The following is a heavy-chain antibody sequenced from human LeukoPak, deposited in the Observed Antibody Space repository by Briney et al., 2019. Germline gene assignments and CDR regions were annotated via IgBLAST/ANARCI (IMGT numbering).Heavy chain of an antibody. D-gene: IGHD3-3*01. Sequence: GNTLRLYCAVSGFAFSSYSLNWVRQAPGKGLEWVSSISRSSRYIYYADSVKGRFTISRDNDKNSLYLQTNSLRAEDTAVYYCARVGYDFWSGYYRWFDPWGQGSLVTVSS. CDR2: ISRSSRYI. CDR1: GFAFSSYS. CDR3: ARVGYDFWSGYYRWFDP. V-gene: IGHV3-21*01. J-gene: IGHJ5*02.